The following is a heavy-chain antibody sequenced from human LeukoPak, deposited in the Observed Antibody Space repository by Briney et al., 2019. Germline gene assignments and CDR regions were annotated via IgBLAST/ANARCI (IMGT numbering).Heavy chain of an antibody. CDR2: INPNSGGT. CDR3: VRDPIAKWELLLDY. CDR1: GYTFTGYY. D-gene: IGHD1-26*01. V-gene: IGHV1-2*02. Sequence: ASVKVSCKASGYTFTGYYMHWVRQAPGQGLEWMGWINPNSGGTNYAQKFQGRVTMTRDTSISTAYMELSRLRSDDTAVYYCVRDPIAKWELLLDYWGQGTLVTVSS. J-gene: IGHJ4*02.